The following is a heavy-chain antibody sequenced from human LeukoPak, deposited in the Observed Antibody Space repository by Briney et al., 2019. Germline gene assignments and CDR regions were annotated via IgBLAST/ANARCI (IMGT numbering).Heavy chain of an antibody. CDR2: IYYSGTT. CDR1: GGSISSGGYY. V-gene: IGHV4-31*03. D-gene: IGHD5-18*01. Sequence: SETRSLTCTVSGGSISSGGYYWSWIRQYPGKGLEWIGHIYYSGTTYYNPSLKSRLTISVDMSKNQFSLRLSSVTAADTAVYYCARGAVVNGLDVWGQGTTVTVSS. CDR3: ARGAVVNGLDV. J-gene: IGHJ6*02.